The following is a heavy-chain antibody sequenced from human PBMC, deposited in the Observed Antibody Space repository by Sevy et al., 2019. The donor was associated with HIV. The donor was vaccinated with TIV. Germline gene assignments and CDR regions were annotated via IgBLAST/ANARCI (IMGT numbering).Heavy chain of an antibody. V-gene: IGHV4-31*03. CDR2: VYYNGNS. CDR1: GGSMSSDDYY. CDR3: ARDSCTSPSCQHWGYYALDV. D-gene: IGHD2-2*01. Sequence: SETLSLTCTVSGGSMSSDDYYWSWIRQHPGKGLEWIGYVYYNGNSDYNPSLKSRVAISVDTSKNQFSLRLSSVTAADTAVYYCARDSCTSPSCQHWGYYALDVWGQGSTVTVSS. J-gene: IGHJ6*02.